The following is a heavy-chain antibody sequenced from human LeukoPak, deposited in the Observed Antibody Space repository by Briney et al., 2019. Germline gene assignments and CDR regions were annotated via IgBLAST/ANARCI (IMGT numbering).Heavy chain of an antibody. V-gene: IGHV4-34*01. CDR1: GGSFSGYY. D-gene: IGHD4-17*01. Sequence: PSETLSLTCAVYGGSFSGYYWSWIRQPPGKGLEWIGEINHSGSTNYNPSLMSRVTISVDTSKNQFSLKLSSVTAADTAVYYCARVRNDYGFDYWGQGTLVTVSS. J-gene: IGHJ4*02. CDR2: INHSGST. CDR3: ARVRNDYGFDY.